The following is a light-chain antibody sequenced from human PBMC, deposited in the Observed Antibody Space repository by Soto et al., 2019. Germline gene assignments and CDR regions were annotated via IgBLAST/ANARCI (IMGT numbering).Light chain of an antibody. J-gene: IGKJ4*01. V-gene: IGKV3-11*01. Sequence: EIVLTQSPATLSLSPGERATPSCRASQNVGGYLAWYQQKPGQAPRLLISDASNRAAGIPARFSGIGSGTDFTLTISSLEPEDFAVYYCQQRNSWPLTFGGGTKVEIK. CDR3: QQRNSWPLT. CDR2: DAS. CDR1: QNVGGY.